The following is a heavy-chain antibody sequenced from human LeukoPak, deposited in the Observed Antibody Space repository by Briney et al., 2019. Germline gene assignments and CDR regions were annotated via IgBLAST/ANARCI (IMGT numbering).Heavy chain of an antibody. J-gene: IGHJ4*02. V-gene: IGHV3-33*06. D-gene: IGHD3-22*01. Sequence: GRSLTLPCSPSGFTFWRHPKLGPPQAPDKGLEWAAVIWYDGSNKYYADPVKGRSTISRDNYNNTLYLQLNSLRADDTAVYYCAKVTDSSGYFPSDYWGQGTLVTVSS. CDR3: AKVTDSSGYFPSDY. CDR1: GFTFWRHP. CDR2: IWYDGSNK.